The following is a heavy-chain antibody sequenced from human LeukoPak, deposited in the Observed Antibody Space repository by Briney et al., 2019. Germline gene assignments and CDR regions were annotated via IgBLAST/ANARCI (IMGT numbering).Heavy chain of an antibody. D-gene: IGHD4-11*01. J-gene: IGHJ5*02. CDR1: GGSISTYY. Sequence: KASETLSLTCTVSGGSISTYYWSWIRQPPGKGLEWIGYIHYSGATSYNPSLNSRVTVSVDTSKNQLSLKLNSVTAADTAVYYCARGDSNDSKGFDPWGQGTLVTVSS. V-gene: IGHV4-59*01. CDR3: ARGDSNDSKGFDP. CDR2: IHYSGAT.